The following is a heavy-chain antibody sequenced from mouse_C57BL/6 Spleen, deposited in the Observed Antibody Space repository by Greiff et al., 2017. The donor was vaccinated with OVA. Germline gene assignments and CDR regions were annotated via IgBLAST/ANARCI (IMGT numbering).Heavy chain of an antibody. D-gene: IGHD2-10*02. V-gene: IGHV5-9*01. CDR2: ISGGGGNT. CDR3: ARPSSKRYFDV. J-gene: IGHJ1*03. CDR1: GFTFSSYT. Sequence: EVQRVESGGGLVKPGGSLKLSCAASGFTFSSYTMSWVRQTPEKRLEWVATISGGGGNTYYPDSVKGRFTISRDNAKNTLYLQMSSLRSEDTALYYCARPSSKRYFDVWGTGTTVTVSS.